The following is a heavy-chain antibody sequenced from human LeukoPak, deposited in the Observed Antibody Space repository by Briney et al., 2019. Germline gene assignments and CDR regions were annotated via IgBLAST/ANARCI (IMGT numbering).Heavy chain of an antibody. V-gene: IGHV4-31*03. Sequence: SETLSLTCTVSGGSISSGGYYWSWIRQHPGKGLEWIGYIYYSGSTYCNPSLKSRVTISVDTSKNQFSLKLSSVTAADTAVYCCARDRQQLVPDYWGQGTLVTVSS. CDR1: GGSISSGGYY. D-gene: IGHD6-13*01. J-gene: IGHJ4*02. CDR3: ARDRQQLVPDY. CDR2: IYYSGST.